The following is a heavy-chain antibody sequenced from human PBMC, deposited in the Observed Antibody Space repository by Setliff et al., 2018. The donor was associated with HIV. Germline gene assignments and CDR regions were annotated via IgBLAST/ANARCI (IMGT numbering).Heavy chain of an antibody. CDR2: IYAAGST. V-gene: IGHV3-53*04. CDR3: ARVSKSSPDAFDI. CDR1: GFSVSSNY. J-gene: IGHJ3*02. D-gene: IGHD6-13*01. Sequence: GGSLRLSCAASGFSVSSNYMSWVRQAPGKGLEWVSVIYAAGSTYYADSVKGRFTISRHNSKNTLYLQLNSLRAEGTAVYYCARVSKSSPDAFDIWGQGTMVTVSS.